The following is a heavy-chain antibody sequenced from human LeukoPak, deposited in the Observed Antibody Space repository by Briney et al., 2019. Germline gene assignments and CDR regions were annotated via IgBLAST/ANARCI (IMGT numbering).Heavy chain of an antibody. CDR1: AGSISSSGYF. CDR3: ARDGVVVPAAAKRYLSDAFDI. J-gene: IGHJ3*02. Sequence: SETLSLTCTVSAGSISSSGYFRGWIRQPPEKGPEWIGTIYYAGTTYYNPSLKSRVTISVDTSKNQFSLKLSSVTAADTAVYYCARDGVVVPAAAKRYLSDAFDIWGQGTMVTVSS. CDR2: IYYAGTT. D-gene: IGHD2-2*01. V-gene: IGHV4-39*07.